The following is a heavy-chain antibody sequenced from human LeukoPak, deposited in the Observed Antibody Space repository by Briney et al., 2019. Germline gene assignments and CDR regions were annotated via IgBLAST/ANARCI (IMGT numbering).Heavy chain of an antibody. CDR3: ASEAFCASGNCYLQRVAS. V-gene: IGHV1-2*02. Sequence: ASVKVSFKPSGYTFNAYYMHWVRQAPGQRPGWVGWIDPKTGNTRYAQKFQGRVTITRDTPIGTVYMELSSLKSDDTAVYYCASEAFCASGNCYLQRVASWGPGTLVTVSS. CDR2: IDPKTGNT. J-gene: IGHJ4*02. D-gene: IGHD3-22*01. CDR1: GYTFNAYY.